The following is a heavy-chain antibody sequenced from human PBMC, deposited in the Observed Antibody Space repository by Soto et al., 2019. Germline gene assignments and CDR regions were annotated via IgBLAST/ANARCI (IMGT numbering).Heavy chain of an antibody. Sequence: ASVKVSCKASGYTFTIYAMHWVRQAPGQRLEWMGWINAGNGNTKYSQKFQGRVTITRDTSASTAYMELSSLRSEDTAVYYCARGSYYYDSSGYYTGAFDIWGQGTMVTVS. V-gene: IGHV1-3*01. CDR1: GYTFTIYA. CDR3: ARGSYYYDSSGYYTGAFDI. CDR2: INAGNGNT. D-gene: IGHD3-22*01. J-gene: IGHJ3*02.